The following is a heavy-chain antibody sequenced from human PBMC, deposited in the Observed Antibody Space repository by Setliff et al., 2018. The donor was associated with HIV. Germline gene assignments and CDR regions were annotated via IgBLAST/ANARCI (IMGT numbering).Heavy chain of an antibody. Sequence: ASVKVSCKASGYTFSSYSLHWVRQAPGQGLEWMGWMNPNSGNTGYAQKFQGRVTMTRNTSISTAYMELSSLRSEDTAVYYCARGYGAFDIWGQGTMVTVSS. CDR1: GYTFSSYS. J-gene: IGHJ3*02. CDR2: MNPNSGNT. D-gene: IGHD4-17*01. V-gene: IGHV1-8*02. CDR3: ARGYGAFDI.